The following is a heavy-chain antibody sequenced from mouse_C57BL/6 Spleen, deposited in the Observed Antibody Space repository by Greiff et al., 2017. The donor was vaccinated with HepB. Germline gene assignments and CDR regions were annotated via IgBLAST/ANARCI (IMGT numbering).Heavy chain of an antibody. D-gene: IGHD2-4*01. J-gene: IGHJ3*01. CDR1: GFSFNTYA. V-gene: IGHV10-1*01. Sequence: EVKLMESGGGLVQPKGSLKLSCAASGFSFNTYAMNWVRQAPGKGLEWVARIRSKSNNYATYYADSVKDRFTISRDESESMLYLQMNNLKTEDTAMYYGVRQGYYDALFAYWGQGTLVTVSA. CDR2: IRSKSNNYAT. CDR3: VRQGYYDALFAY.